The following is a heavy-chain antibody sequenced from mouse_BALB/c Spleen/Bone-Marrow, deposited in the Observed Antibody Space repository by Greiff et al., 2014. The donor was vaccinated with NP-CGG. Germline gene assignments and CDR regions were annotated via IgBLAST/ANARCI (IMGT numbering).Heavy chain of an antibody. CDR2: ISSGSSTI. V-gene: IGHV5-17*02. CDR1: GFTFSSFG. Sequence: EVQLVESGGGLVQPGGSRKLSCAASGFTFSSFGMHWVRQAPEKGLEWVAYISSGSSTIYYADTMKGRFTIFRDNPKNTLFLQMTSLRSEDTAMYYCTRSGTLGAMDYWGQGTSVTVSS. D-gene: IGHD3-3*01. CDR3: TRSGTLGAMDY. J-gene: IGHJ4*01.